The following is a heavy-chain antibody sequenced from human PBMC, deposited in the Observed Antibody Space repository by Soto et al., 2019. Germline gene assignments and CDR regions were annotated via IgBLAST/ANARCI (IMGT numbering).Heavy chain of an antibody. CDR3: XXXWXXXSXXXYFDY. J-gene: IGHJ4*02. V-gene: IGHV1-69*01. Sequence: QVQLVQSGAEVKKPGSSVKVSCKASGGTFSSYAIXWVRQXPGQGLEWMGGIIPIFGTANYAQKFQGRVTITADESTSTAYMELSSLRSXDTAXXYXXXXWXXXSXXXYFDYWGQGTLVTVSS. CDR1: GGTFSSYA. CDR2: IIPIFGTA.